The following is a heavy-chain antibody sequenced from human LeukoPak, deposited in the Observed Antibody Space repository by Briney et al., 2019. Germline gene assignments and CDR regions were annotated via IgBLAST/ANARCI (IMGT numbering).Heavy chain of an antibody. V-gene: IGHV3-21*01. CDR3: ARESGNDYGEGFDI. CDR1: RFTFSSYS. Sequence: GGSLRLSCAASRFTFSSYSMNWVRQAPGKGLEWVSSISSSSAYIYYADSVKGRFTISRDNAKNSLYLQMNSLRAEDTAVYYCARESGNDYGEGFDIWGQGTMVTVSS. CDR2: ISSSSAYI. J-gene: IGHJ3*02. D-gene: IGHD4-17*01.